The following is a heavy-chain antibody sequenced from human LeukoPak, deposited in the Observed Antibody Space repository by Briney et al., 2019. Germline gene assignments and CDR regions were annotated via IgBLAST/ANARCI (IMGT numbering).Heavy chain of an antibody. CDR2: ISRNGAAT. CDR1: GFIFDDYT. Sequence: GGSLRLSCAASGFIFDDYTMHWVRQAPGKDLEWVSLISRNGAATKYADSVRGRFTVSRDNAKNSLYLQMNSLRAEDTAVYYCARGTTALMDVWGKGTTVTVSS. D-gene: IGHD1-1*01. V-gene: IGHV3-43*01. CDR3: ARGTTALMDV. J-gene: IGHJ6*03.